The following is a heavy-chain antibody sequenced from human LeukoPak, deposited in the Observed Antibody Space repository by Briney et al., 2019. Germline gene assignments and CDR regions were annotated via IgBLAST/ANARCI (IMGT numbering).Heavy chain of an antibody. CDR1: GFTFSAYW. D-gene: IGHD4-23*01. CDR3: ARKTVVGSYFDY. CDR2: IRKDGSDK. V-gene: IGHV3-7*03. J-gene: IGHJ4*02. Sequence: GGSLRLSCAASGFTFSAYWMSWVRQAPGKGLEWVAHIRKDGSDKYYVDSVKGRFTISRDNAKNSLYLQMNSLRAEDTAVYYCARKTVVGSYFDYWGQGTPVTVPS.